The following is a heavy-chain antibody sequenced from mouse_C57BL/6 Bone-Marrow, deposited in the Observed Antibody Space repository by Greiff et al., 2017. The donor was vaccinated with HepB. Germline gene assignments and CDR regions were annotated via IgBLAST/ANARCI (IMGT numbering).Heavy chain of an antibody. CDR2: IDPSDSYT. D-gene: IGHD2-1*01. CDR3: ARSRGNYEGYYAMDY. V-gene: IGHV1-50*01. J-gene: IGHJ4*01. Sequence: QVQLQQPGAELVKPGASVKLSCKASGYTFTSYWMQWVKQRPGQGLEWIGEIDPSDSYTNYNQKFKGKATLTVDTSSSTADMQLSSLTSEDSSVYYCARSRGNYEGYYAMDYWGQGTSVTVSS. CDR1: GYTFTSYW.